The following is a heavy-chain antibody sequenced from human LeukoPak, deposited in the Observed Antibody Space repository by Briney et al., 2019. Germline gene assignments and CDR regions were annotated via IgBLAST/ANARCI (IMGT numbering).Heavy chain of an antibody. J-gene: IGHJ4*02. CDR1: GGSISSSSYY. CDR3: ARERRDGYNSLGSDDY. CDR2: IYYSGST. V-gene: IGHV4-39*07. Sequence: PSETLSLTCTVSGGSISSSSYYWGWIRQPPGKGLERIGSIYYSGSTYYNPSLKSRVTISVDTSKNQFSLKLSSVTAADTAVYYCARERRDGYNSLGSDDYWGQGTLVTVSS. D-gene: IGHD5-24*01.